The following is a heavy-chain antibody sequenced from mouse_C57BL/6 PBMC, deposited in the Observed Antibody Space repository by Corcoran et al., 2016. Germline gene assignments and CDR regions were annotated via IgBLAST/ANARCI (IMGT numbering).Heavy chain of an antibody. CDR2: INTYSGVP. J-gene: IGHJ3*01. V-gene: IGHV9-3*01. Sequence: QIQLVQSGPELKKPGETVKISCKASGYTFTTYGMSWVKQAPGKGLKWMGWINTYSGVPTYADDFKGRFAFSLETSASTAYLQINNLKNEDTATYFCARRERAWFAYWGQGTLVTVSA. CDR1: GYTFTTYG. CDR3: ARRERAWFAY.